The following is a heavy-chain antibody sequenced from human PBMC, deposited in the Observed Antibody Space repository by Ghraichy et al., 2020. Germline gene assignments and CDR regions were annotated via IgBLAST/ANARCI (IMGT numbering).Heavy chain of an antibody. Sequence: GGSLRLSCAASGFTFSSYGMHWVRQAPGKGLEWVAVIWYDGSNKYYADSVKGRFTISRDNSKNTLYLQMNSLRAEDTAVYYCARDLAQWESRFDYWGQGTLVTVSS. D-gene: IGHD1-26*01. CDR3: ARDLAQWESRFDY. V-gene: IGHV3-33*01. CDR2: IWYDGSNK. J-gene: IGHJ4*02. CDR1: GFTFSSYG.